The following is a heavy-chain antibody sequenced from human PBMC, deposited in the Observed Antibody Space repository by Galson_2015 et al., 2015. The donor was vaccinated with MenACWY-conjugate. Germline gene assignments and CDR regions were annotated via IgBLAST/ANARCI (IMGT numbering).Heavy chain of an antibody. D-gene: IGHD6-19*01. Sequence: SLRLGCAASDFTFSHYGMHWGRQAPGKGLEWGTAISYDGNNKYYADSVKGRFTISRDNVKNPVSLQMNGLTTEDTAVYFCASVLSSGWPRQFDYWGQGTLVAVSS. CDR2: ISYDGNNK. CDR1: DFTFSHYG. J-gene: IGHJ4*02. V-gene: IGHV3-30*03. CDR3: ASVLSSGWPRQFDY.